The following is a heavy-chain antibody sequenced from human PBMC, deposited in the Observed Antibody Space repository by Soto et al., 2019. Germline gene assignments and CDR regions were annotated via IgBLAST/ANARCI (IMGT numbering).Heavy chain of an antibody. CDR3: ARDTGDGTFDF. CDR1: GYTFSSYA. J-gene: IGHJ4*02. V-gene: IGHV1-3*01. D-gene: IGHD7-27*01. CDR2: INAGYGNT. Sequence: ASLKVSCKASGYTFSSYAMHWVRQAPGQGLEWMGWINAGYGNTKSSQKFQDRVTISRDTSASTAYMELTSLRSEDTAVYYCARDTGDGTFDFWGQGTLVTVSS.